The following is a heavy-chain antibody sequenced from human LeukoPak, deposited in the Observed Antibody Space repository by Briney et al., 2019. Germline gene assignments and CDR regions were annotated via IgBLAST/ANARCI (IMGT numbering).Heavy chain of an antibody. J-gene: IGHJ4*02. V-gene: IGHV4-34*01. CDR3: ARPIYYGSGSYHY. D-gene: IGHD3-10*01. CDR1: GVAFSGYY. CDR2: INHSGST. Sequence: TSETLSLTCAVYGVAFSGYYWSWIRQPPGKGLEWIGEINHSGSTNYNPSLKSRVTISVDTSKNHFSLKLSSVTAADTAVYYCARPIYYGSGSYHYWGQGTLVTVSS.